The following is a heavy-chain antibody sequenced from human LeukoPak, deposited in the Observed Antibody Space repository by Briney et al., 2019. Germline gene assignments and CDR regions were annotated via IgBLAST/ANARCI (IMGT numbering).Heavy chain of an antibody. CDR1: GYTFTTYS. CDR3: ARVTGAMDV. J-gene: IGHJ6*02. CDR2: IIPIFGTA. V-gene: IGHV1-69*13. Sequence: GASVKVSCKASGYTFTTYSMHWVRQAPGQGLEWMGGIIPIFGTANYAQKFQGRVTITADESTSTAYMELSSLRSEDTAVYYCARVTGAMDVWGQGTTVTVSS.